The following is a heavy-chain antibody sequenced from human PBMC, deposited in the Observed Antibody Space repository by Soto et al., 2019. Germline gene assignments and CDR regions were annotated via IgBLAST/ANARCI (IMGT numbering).Heavy chain of an antibody. Sequence: PSETLSLTCTVSGGSISSGDYYWSWIRQPPGKGLEWIGYIYYSGSTYYNPSLKSRVTISVDTSKNQFSLKLSSVTAADTAVYYCAREGLLGVDNPWGQGTLVTVSS. CDR2: IYYSGST. D-gene: IGHD2-21*01. CDR1: GGSISSGDYY. V-gene: IGHV4-30-4*01. J-gene: IGHJ5*02. CDR3: AREGLLGVDNP.